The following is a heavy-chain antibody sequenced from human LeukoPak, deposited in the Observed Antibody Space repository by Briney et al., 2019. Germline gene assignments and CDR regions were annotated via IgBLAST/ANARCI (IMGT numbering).Heavy chain of an antibody. CDR3: ASGEENSYGYYYYYYMDV. V-gene: IGHV1-18*01. CDR1: GYTFTSYG. CDR2: ISAYNGNT. Sequence: ASVKVSCKASGYTFTSYGISWVRQAPGQGLEWMGWISAYNGNTNYAQKFQGRVTITTDESTSTAYMELSSLRSEDTAVYYCASGEENSYGYYYYYYMDVWGKGTTVTVSS. J-gene: IGHJ6*03. D-gene: IGHD5-18*01.